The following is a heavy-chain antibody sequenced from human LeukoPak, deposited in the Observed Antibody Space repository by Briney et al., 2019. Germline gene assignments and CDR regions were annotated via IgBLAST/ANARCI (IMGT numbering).Heavy chain of an antibody. D-gene: IGHD6-6*01. Sequence: GGSLRLSCAASGFTFSSYSMNWVRQAPGKGLEWVSSISSSSSYAYYADSVKGRFTISRDNAKNSLYLQMNSLRAEDTALYYCARAFSSFWPIDYWGQGTLVTVSS. CDR3: ARAFSSFWPIDY. J-gene: IGHJ4*02. CDR2: ISSSSSYA. V-gene: IGHV3-21*04. CDR1: GFTFSSYS.